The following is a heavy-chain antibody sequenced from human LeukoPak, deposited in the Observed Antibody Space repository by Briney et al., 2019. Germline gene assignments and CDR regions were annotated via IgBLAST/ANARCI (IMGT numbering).Heavy chain of an antibody. CDR2: IYYSGST. CDR1: GGSISSYS. Sequence: SETLSLTCTVSGGSISSYSWSWIRQSPGKGLEWIGSIYYSGSTYYNPSLKSRLTISLDTSKNQFSLRLSSVTAADTAFYYCARRYNWNDRWDWGQGTLVTVSP. D-gene: IGHD1-1*01. V-gene: IGHV4-59*12. J-gene: IGHJ4*02. CDR3: ARRYNWNDRWD.